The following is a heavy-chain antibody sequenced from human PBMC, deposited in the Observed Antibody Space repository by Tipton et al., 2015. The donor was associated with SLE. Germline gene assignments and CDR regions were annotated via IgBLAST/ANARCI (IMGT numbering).Heavy chain of an antibody. D-gene: IGHD3-10*01. CDR2: ISDSGDST. Sequence: SLRLSCAASGFDFSDYDMSWVRQAPGKGLKWVSGISDSGDSTYHADSVKGRFTISRDNSENVLYLQMDSLRAEDTAVYYCARSRGSGSYYNHNWFDPWGQGTLVTVSS. CDR3: ARSRGSGSYYNHNWFDP. J-gene: IGHJ5*02. V-gene: IGHV3-23*01. CDR1: GFDFSDYD.